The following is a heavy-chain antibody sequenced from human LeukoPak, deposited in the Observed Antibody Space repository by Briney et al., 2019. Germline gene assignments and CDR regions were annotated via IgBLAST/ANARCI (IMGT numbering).Heavy chain of an antibody. J-gene: IGHJ3*02. CDR2: IYSGGST. V-gene: IGHV3-66*02. Sequence: GESLKISCAASGFTVSSNYMSWVRQAPGKGLEWVSVIYSGGSTYYADSVKGRFTISRDNSKNTLYLQMNSLRAEDTAVYYCARHKSQDYYDSSGYYDAFDIWGQGTMVTVSS. D-gene: IGHD3-22*01. CDR1: GFTVSSNY. CDR3: ARHKSQDYYDSSGYYDAFDI.